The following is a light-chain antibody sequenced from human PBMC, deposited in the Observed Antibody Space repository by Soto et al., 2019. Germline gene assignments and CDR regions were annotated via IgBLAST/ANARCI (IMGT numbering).Light chain of an antibody. Sequence: QSVLIQPASVSGSPGQSLTISCTGTSRDVGGSNYVSWYQHHPHRAPKLLIYEVNYRTSGVSSRFSGSKSGNTASLTISGLQAEDEADYYCSSYTSSNTLEVFGVGTKVTVL. CDR1: SRDVGGSNY. V-gene: IGLV2-14*01. CDR2: EVN. CDR3: SSYTSSNTLEV. J-gene: IGLJ1*01.